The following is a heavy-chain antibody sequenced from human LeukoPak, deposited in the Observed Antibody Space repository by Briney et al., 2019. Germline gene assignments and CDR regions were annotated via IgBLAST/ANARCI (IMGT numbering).Heavy chain of an antibody. CDR3: ARETTMIVVALHY. CDR2: INPNSGGT. Sequence: ASVKVSCKASGYTFTGYYMHWVRQAPGQGLEWMGWINPNSGGTNYAQKFQGRVTMTRDTSISTAYMELSRLRPDDTAVYYCARETTMIVVALHYWGQGTLVTVSS. CDR1: GYTFTGYY. V-gene: IGHV1-2*02. J-gene: IGHJ4*02. D-gene: IGHD3-22*01.